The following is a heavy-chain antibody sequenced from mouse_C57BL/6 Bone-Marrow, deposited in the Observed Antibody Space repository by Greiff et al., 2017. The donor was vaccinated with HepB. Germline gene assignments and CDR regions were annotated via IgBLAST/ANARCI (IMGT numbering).Heavy chain of an antibody. CDR1: GYTFTDYY. CDR3: ARGYYYGSPFDY. Sequence: EVQLQQSGPELVKPGASVKISCKASGYTFTDYYMNWVKQSHGKSLEWIGDINPNNGGTSYNQKFKGKATLTVDKSSSTAYMELRSLTSEDSAVYYCARGYYYGSPFDYWGQGTTLTVSS. V-gene: IGHV1-26*01. D-gene: IGHD1-1*01. J-gene: IGHJ2*01. CDR2: INPNNGGT.